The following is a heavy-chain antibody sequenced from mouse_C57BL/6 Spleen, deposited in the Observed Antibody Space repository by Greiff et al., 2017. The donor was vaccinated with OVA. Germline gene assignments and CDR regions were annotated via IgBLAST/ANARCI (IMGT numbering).Heavy chain of an antibody. Sequence: QVQLKQPGAELVKPGASVKMSCKASGYTFTSYWITWVKQRPGQGLEWIGDIYPGSGSTNYNEKFKSKATLTVDTSSSTAYMQLSSLTSEDSAVYYCARGSFDYYGSSGWYFDVWGTGTTVTVSS. V-gene: IGHV1-55*01. J-gene: IGHJ1*03. CDR2: IYPGSGST. CDR3: ARGSFDYYGSSGWYFDV. D-gene: IGHD1-1*01. CDR1: GYTFTSYW.